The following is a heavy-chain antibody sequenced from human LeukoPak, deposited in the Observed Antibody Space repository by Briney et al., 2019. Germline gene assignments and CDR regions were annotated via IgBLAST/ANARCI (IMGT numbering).Heavy chain of an antibody. CDR3: AKDWSTGYYDFWSGILGD. J-gene: IGHJ4*02. CDR1: GFTFSSYA. CDR2: ISGSGGNT. D-gene: IGHD3-3*01. Sequence: GGSLRLSCAASGFTFSSYAMSWVRQAPGKGLEWVSAISGSGGNTYYADSVKGRFTISRDNSKNTLYLQMNSLRAEDTAVYYCAKDWSTGYYDFWSGILGDWGQGTLVTVSS. V-gene: IGHV3-23*01.